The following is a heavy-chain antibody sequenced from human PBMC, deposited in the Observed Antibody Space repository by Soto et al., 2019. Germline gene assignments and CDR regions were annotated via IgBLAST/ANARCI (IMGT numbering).Heavy chain of an antibody. D-gene: IGHD3-3*01. CDR2: ISAYNVNT. CDR1: GYTFTSYG. J-gene: IGHJ4*02. Sequence: ASVKVSCNASGYTFTSYGISWVRQAPGQGLERMGWISAYNVNTNYAQKLQGRVTITTDTSTSTADMELRSLRSEDTAEYTCARESVGVAFDYWGQGTLATVS. V-gene: IGHV1-18*01. CDR3: ARESVGVAFDY.